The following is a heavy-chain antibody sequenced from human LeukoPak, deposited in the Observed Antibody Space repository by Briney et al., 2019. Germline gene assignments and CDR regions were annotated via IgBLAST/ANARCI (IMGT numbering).Heavy chain of an antibody. CDR3: ARQGSPANWFDP. D-gene: IGHD2-2*01. CDR1: GGSFSGYY. J-gene: IGHJ5*02. Sequence: SETLSLTCAVYGGSFSGYYWSWIRQPPGKGLEWIGEINHSGSTNYNPSLKSRVTISVDTSKNQFSLKLSSVTAADTAVYYCARQGSPANWFDPWGQGTLVTVSS. CDR2: INHSGST. V-gene: IGHV4-34*01.